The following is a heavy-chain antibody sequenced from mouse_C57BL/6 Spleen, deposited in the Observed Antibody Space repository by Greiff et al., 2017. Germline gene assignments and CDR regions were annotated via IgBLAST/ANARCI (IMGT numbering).Heavy chain of an antibody. D-gene: IGHD1-3*01. V-gene: IGHV5-9-1*02. CDR3: TKVVFPKNYCDY. Sequence: EVMLVESGEGLVKPGGSLKLSCAASGFTFSSYAMSWVRQTPEKRLEWVAYISSGGDYISYADTVQGRFTIYRDNARNTPYLQMSSLKSEDTAMXYCTKVVFPKNYCDYWGQGTTLTVSS. J-gene: IGHJ2*01. CDR2: ISSGGDYI. CDR1: GFTFSSYA.